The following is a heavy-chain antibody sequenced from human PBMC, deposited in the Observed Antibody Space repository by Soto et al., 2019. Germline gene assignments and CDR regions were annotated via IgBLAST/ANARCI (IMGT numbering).Heavy chain of an antibody. CDR2: IYYSGST. CDR1: GGSISSYY. J-gene: IGHJ5*02. Sequence: QVQLQESGPGLVKPSETLSLTCTVSGGSISSYYWSWIRQPPGKGLEWIGYIYYSGSTNYNPSLKSRVTISVDTSKNQFSLKLSSVTAADTAVYYCASLGDYSGGNWFAPWGQGTLVTVSS. D-gene: IGHD4-17*01. CDR3: ASLGDYSGGNWFAP. V-gene: IGHV4-59*08.